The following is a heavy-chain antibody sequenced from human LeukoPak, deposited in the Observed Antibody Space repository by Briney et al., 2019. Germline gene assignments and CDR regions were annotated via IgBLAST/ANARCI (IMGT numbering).Heavy chain of an antibody. J-gene: IGHJ4*02. D-gene: IGHD6-19*01. Sequence: PGGSLRLSCAVSGLTFSSSWMDWVRQAPGKGLEWVASINPEGSEKYSADSVKGRFTISRDNSKNTLYLQMNSLRAEDTAVYYCASKSSRAVTGTLNYWGQGTLVTVSS. V-gene: IGHV3-7*03. CDR2: INPEGSEK. CDR3: ASKSSRAVTGTLNY. CDR1: GLTFSSSW.